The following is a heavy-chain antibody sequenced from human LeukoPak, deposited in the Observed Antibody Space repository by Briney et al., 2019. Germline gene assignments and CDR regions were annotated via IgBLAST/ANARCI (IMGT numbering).Heavy chain of an antibody. Sequence: GGSLRLSCAASGFTFSGSAMHWVRQAPGKGLEWVANINQDGSEKYYVDSVTGRFTISRDNAKNSLYLQMNSLRAEDRAVYFCARASRSGYSYGLGSYYFDYWGQGTLVTVSS. J-gene: IGHJ4*02. V-gene: IGHV3-7*01. D-gene: IGHD5-18*01. CDR3: ARASRSGYSYGLGSYYFDY. CDR2: INQDGSEK. CDR1: GFTFSGSA.